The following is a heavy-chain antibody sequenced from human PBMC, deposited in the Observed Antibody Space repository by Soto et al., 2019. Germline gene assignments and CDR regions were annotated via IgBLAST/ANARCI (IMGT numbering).Heavy chain of an antibody. CDR3: AKAGYYYYGMDV. CDR2: ISYDGSNK. J-gene: IGHJ6*02. Sequence: QVQLVESGGGVVQPGRSLRLSCAASGFTFSSYGMHWVRQAPGKGLEWVAVISYDGSNKYYADSMKGRFTISRDNSKNTLYLQMNSLRAEDTAVYYCAKAGYYYYGMDVWGQGTTVTVSS. CDR1: GFTFSSYG. V-gene: IGHV3-30*18.